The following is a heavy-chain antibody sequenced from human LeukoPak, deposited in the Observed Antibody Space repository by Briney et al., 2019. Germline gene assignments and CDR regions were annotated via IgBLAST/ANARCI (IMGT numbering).Heavy chain of an antibody. Sequence: SETLSLTCVVDGGSFSGYYWSWIRQSPGKGLEWIGEINHHGYTNYNPSLRSRVIMSVDTSKNHISLKLTSVTAADTAMYYCAAKGGDGHNSAFGFWGQGALVSVSS. CDR1: GGSFSGYY. CDR2: INHHGYT. CDR3: AAKGGDGHNSAFGF. V-gene: IGHV4-34*01. D-gene: IGHD5-24*01. J-gene: IGHJ4*02.